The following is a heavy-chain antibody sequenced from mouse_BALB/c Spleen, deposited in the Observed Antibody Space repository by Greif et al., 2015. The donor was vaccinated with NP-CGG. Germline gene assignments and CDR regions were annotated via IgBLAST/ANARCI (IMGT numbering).Heavy chain of an antibody. CDR1: GFSLTSYG. CDR2: IWSGGST. CDR3: ARIDSSGYLYAMDY. V-gene: IGHV2-2*02. Sequence: VQLQESGPGLVQPSQSLSITCTVSGFSLTSYGVHWVRQSPGKGLEWLGVIWSGGSTDYNAAFISRLSISKDNSKSQVFFKMNSLQANDTAIYYCARIDSSGYLYAMDYWGQGTSVTVSS. J-gene: IGHJ4*01. D-gene: IGHD3-2*01.